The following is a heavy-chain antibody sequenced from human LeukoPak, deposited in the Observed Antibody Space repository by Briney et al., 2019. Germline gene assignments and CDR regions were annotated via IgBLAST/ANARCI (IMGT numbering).Heavy chain of an antibody. CDR1: GFTFSDYY. V-gene: IGHV3-11*06. CDR2: ISSSSSYT. CDR3: ARGPYSYNYDIPVDYFDY. D-gene: IGHD3-9*01. Sequence: GGSLRLSCAASGFTFSDYYMSWIRQAPGKGLEWVSYISSSSSYTNYADSVKGRFTISRDNAKNSLYLQMNGLRAEDTAVYYCARGPYSYNYDIPVDYFDYWGQGTLVTVSS. J-gene: IGHJ4*02.